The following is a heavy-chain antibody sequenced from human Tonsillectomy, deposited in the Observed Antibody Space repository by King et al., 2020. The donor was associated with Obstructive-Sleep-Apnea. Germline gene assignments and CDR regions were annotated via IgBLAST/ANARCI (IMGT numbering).Heavy chain of an antibody. D-gene: IGHD3-22*01. J-gene: IGHJ4*02. Sequence: VQLQQWGAGLLKPSETLSLTCAVYGGSFSGYYWSWIRQPPGKGLEWIGEINHMGSTNYNPSLKSRVTISVDTSKNQFSLKLSSVTAADTAVYYCARGGYYDSSGGYFDYWGQGTLVTVSS. CDR2: INHMGST. CDR3: ARGGYYDSSGGYFDY. V-gene: IGHV4-34*01. CDR1: GGSFSGYY.